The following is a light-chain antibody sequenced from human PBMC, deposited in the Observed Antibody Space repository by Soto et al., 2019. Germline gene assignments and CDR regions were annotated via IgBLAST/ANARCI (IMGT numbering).Light chain of an antibody. J-gene: IGKJ3*01. CDR2: LAT. Sequence: DIQLTQSPSLLSASIGDRVTITCRASQGISRYLAWYQQRPGKAPRLLISLATTLQGGVPSRFSGSGSGTEFTLTISSLQREDIATYYCQHLDLYPITCGPGTTVDIK. CDR3: QHLDLYPIT. V-gene: IGKV1-9*01. CDR1: QGISRY.